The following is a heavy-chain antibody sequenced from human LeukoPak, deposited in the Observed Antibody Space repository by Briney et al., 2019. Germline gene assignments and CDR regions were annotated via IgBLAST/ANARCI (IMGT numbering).Heavy chain of an antibody. D-gene: IGHD3-10*01. CDR3: ATGITMVRGVTYYYYGIDV. CDR2: FDPEDGET. Sequence: ASVKVSFRVSGYTLTELSMHWVRQAPGKGIEWMGGFDPEDGETIYAQKFQGRVTVTEDTSTDTAYMELSSLRSEDTAVYYCATGITMVRGVTYYYYGIDVWGKGTTVTVSS. J-gene: IGHJ6*04. V-gene: IGHV1-24*01. CDR1: GYTLTELS.